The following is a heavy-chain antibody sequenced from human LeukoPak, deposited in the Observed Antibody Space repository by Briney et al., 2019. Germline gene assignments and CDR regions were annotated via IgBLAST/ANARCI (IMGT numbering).Heavy chain of an antibody. D-gene: IGHD1-1*01. V-gene: IGHV3-30*18. CDR1: GFTFNSYG. Sequence: PGGSLRLSCVGTGFTFNSYGMHWVRQAPGKGLEWVAVVSSDGYNKYYADSVKGRFTISRDNPGRSVHLQMNSLTSEDTAVYFCAKTQRLIDFFDSWGQGILVTVSP. CDR2: VSSDGYNK. CDR3: AKTQRLIDFFDS. J-gene: IGHJ4*02.